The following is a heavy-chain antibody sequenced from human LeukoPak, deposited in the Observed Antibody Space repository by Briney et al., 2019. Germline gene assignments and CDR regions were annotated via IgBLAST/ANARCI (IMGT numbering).Heavy chain of an antibody. CDR2: FHYSGST. CDR3: ARAGGYGGGSYRRYYYYYYMDV. CDR1: GGSISSYY. D-gene: IGHD3-16*02. J-gene: IGHJ6*03. Sequence: SETLSLTCTVSGGSISSYYWGWIRQPPGKGLEWIGTFHYSGSTYYNPSLKSRVTISVNMSKNQFSLKLISVTAADTAVYYCARAGGYGGGSYRRYYYYYYMDVWGKGTTVTVSS. V-gene: IGHV4-39*07.